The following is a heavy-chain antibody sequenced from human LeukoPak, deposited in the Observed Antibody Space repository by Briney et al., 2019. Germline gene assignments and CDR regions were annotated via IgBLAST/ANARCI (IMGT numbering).Heavy chain of an antibody. J-gene: IGHJ4*02. CDR3: ATTPGYSSGWYDDY. CDR2: IRYDGSNK. Sequence: PGGSLRLSCAASGFTFSSYGMHWVRQAPGKGLEWVAFIRYDGSNKYYADSVKGRFTISRDNSKNTLYLQMNSLRAEDTAVYYCATTPGYSSGWYDDYWGQGTLVTVSS. V-gene: IGHV3-30*02. D-gene: IGHD6-19*01. CDR1: GFTFSSYG.